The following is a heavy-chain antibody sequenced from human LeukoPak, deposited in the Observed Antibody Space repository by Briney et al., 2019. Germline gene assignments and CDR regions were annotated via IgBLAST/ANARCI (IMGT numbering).Heavy chain of an antibody. J-gene: IGHJ6*02. Sequence: ASVKVSCKASGYTFTGYYMHWVRQAPGQGLEWMGWINPNSGGTNYAQKFQGRVTMTRDTSISTAYMELSRLRSDDTAVYYCAKVLRYLDWLLDYYGIDVWGHGTTVTVSS. D-gene: IGHD3-9*01. V-gene: IGHV1-2*02. CDR2: INPNSGGT. CDR1: GYTFTGYY. CDR3: AKVLRYLDWLLDYYGIDV.